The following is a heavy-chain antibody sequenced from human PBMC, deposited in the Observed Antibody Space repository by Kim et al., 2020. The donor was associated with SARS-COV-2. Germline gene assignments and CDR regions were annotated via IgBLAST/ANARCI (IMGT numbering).Heavy chain of an antibody. CDR3: ARSGEQWLVHLH. Sequence: ASVKVSCKASGYTFTSYAMHWVRQAPGQRLEWMGWINAGNGNTKYSQKFQGRVTITRDTSASTAYMELSSLRSEDTAVYYCARSGEQWLVHLHWGQGTLVTVSS. CDR1: GYTFTSYA. V-gene: IGHV1-3*01. D-gene: IGHD6-19*01. CDR2: INAGNGNT. J-gene: IGHJ4*02.